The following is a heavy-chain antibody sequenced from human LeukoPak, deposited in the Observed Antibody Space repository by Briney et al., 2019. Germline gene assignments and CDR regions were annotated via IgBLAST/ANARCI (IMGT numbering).Heavy chain of an antibody. V-gene: IGHV4-61*02. CDR3: ARSEVVSAYYYGMDV. CDR2: IYTSGST. D-gene: IGHD2-2*01. CDR1: GGSISSGSYY. Sequence: SQTLSLTCTVSGGSISSGSYYWSWIRQPAGKGLEWIGRIYTSGSTNYNPSLKSRVTISVDTSKNQFSLKLSSVTAADTAVYYCARSEVVSAYYYGMDVWGQGTTVTVSS. J-gene: IGHJ6*02.